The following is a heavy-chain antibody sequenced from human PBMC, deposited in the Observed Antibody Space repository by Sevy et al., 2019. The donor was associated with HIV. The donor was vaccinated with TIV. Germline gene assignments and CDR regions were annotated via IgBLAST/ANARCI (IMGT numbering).Heavy chain of an antibody. CDR1: GGSISAYY. CDR3: ARAPPVRSGDDSLNWFDP. D-gene: IGHD5-12*01. Sequence: SETLSLTCTVFGGSISAYYWSWIRQPPGKGLEYIGYIYYTGSTNYNPSLKSRVTISVDTSKNQFSLRLTSVTAADTAIYYCARAPPVRSGDDSLNWFDPLGQGTLVTVSS. CDR2: IYYTGST. J-gene: IGHJ5*02. V-gene: IGHV4-59*01.